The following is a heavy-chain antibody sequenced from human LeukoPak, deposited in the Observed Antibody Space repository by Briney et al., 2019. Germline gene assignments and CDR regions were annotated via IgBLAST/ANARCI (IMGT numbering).Heavy chain of an antibody. J-gene: IGHJ6*02. CDR1: GFTFSSYA. CDR3: AKDRHSSGRYGLDV. D-gene: IGHD6-19*01. V-gene: IGHV3-23*01. Sequence: GGSLRLSCAASGFTFSSYAMSWVRQAPGKGLEGVSVISGSGVSTYYADSVKGRFTISRDNSKSTLYLQMNSLRAEDTAVYYCAKDRHSSGRYGLDVWGQGTTVTVSS. CDR2: ISGSGVST.